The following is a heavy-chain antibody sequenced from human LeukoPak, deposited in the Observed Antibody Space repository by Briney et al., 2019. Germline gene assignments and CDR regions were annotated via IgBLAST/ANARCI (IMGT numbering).Heavy chain of an antibody. Sequence: ASVKVSCKASGYTFTGYYMHWVRQAPGQGLEWMGWINPNSGGADYAQNFQGRVTMTRDTSISTAYMTLSRLRSDDTAVYYCARGPPEYCSGGSCYSGRNWIDPWGQGTLVTVSS. CDR3: ARGPPEYCSGGSCYSGRNWIDP. CDR1: GYTFTGYY. CDR2: INPNSGGA. D-gene: IGHD2-15*01. J-gene: IGHJ5*02. V-gene: IGHV1-2*02.